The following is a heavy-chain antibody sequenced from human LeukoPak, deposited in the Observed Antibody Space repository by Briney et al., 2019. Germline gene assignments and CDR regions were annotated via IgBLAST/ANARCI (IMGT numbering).Heavy chain of an antibody. CDR3: AKGKYNRGVITDTFDI. V-gene: IGHV3-30*18. J-gene: IGHJ3*02. Sequence: GGSLRLSCAASGFTFSSYGMHWVRQAPGKGLEWVAVISYDGSNKYYADSVKGRFTISRDNSKNTLYLQMNSLRAEDTAVYYCAKGKYNRGVITDTFDIWGQGTMVTVSS. CDR2: ISYDGSNK. CDR1: GFTFSSYG. D-gene: IGHD3-10*01.